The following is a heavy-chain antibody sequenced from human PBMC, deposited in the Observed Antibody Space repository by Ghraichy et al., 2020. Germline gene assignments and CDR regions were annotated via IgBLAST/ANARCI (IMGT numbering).Heavy chain of an antibody. V-gene: IGHV3-74*01. CDR2: IKFDGSAI. Sequence: ETLSLTCEASGFTFNSHWMHWVRQAPGKGLVWVSDIKFDGSAIGYADFVKGRFTISRDNAKNTVYLQLNSLSVEDTAVYYCVRGTVEGAGTDHGGQGTLVTVS. CDR1: GFTFNSHW. CDR3: VRGTVEGAGTDH. D-gene: IGHD6-19*01. J-gene: IGHJ4*02.